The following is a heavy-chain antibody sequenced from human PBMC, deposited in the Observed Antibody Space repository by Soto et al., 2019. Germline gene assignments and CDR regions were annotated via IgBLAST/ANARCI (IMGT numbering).Heavy chain of an antibody. CDR2: VYYSDGT. J-gene: IGHJ6*02. D-gene: IGHD6-13*01. V-gene: IGHV4-59*01. CDR3: ARTESSSWSFFYYGMGV. CDR1: GGSIGSYY. Sequence: SETLSLTCTVTGGSIGSYYWSWIRQSPGRGLEWIGCVYYSDGTNYNPSLKSRATMSMDKSNNQFSLRLRSVTAADTAVYYCARTESSSWSFFYYGMGVWGQGTTVTVSS.